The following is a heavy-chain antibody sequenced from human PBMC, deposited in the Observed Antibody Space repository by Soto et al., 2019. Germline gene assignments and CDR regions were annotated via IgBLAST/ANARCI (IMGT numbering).Heavy chain of an antibody. CDR3: ARGLSTSQYYYYYYGMDV. Sequence: GGSLRLSCAASGFTFSSYSMNWVRQAPGKGLEWVSSISSSSSYIYYADSVKGRFTISRDNAKNSLYLQMNSLRDEDTAVYYWARGLSTSQYYYYYYGMDVWGQGTTVTVSS. CDR2: ISSSSSYI. J-gene: IGHJ6*02. D-gene: IGHD2-2*01. V-gene: IGHV3-21*01. CDR1: GFTFSSYS.